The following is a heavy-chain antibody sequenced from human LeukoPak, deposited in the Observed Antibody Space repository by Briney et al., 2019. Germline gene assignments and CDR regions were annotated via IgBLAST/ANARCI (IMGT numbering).Heavy chain of an antibody. D-gene: IGHD4-11*01. CDR3: ARDSDYSGNGNGDWFDP. Sequence: GASVNVSCTASGFRFTSFGVSWVRQAPGQGLEWMGWISTYTDITHYAEKFEDRVTMTIDTSTTTAYMELRSLRYDDTAVYYCARDSDYSGNGNGDWFDPWGQGTVVTVSS. J-gene: IGHJ5*02. V-gene: IGHV1-18*04. CDR2: ISTYTDIT. CDR1: GFRFTSFG.